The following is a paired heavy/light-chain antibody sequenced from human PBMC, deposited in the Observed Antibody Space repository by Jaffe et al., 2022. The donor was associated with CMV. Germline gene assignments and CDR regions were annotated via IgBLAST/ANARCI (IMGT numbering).Heavy chain of an antibody. V-gene: IGHV3-7*03. CDR3: ARGRRNGGDSRGHYYYYMDV. CDR2: IKQDGSEK. D-gene: IGHD2-21*02. CDR1: GFTFSSYW. Sequence: EVQLVESGGGLVQPGGSLRLSCAASGFTFSSYWMSWVRQAPGKGLEWVANIKQDGSEKYSVDSVKGRFTISRDNAKNSLYLQMNSLRAEDTAMYYCARGRRNGGDSRGHYYYYMDVWGKGTTVTVSS. J-gene: IGHJ6*03.
Light chain of an antibody. CDR1: QSISTY. Sequence: DIQMTQSPSSLSASVGDRLTITCRASQSISTYLNWYQQKPGKAPKLLIYAASSLQSGVSSRFSGSGSGTDFTLTISSLQPEDFATYYCQQSYITPQTFGQGTKVEIK. CDR2: AAS. V-gene: IGKV1-39*01. CDR3: QQSYITPQT. J-gene: IGKJ2*01.